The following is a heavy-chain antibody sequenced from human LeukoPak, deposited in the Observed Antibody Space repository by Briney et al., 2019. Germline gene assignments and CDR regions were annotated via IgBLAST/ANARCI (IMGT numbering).Heavy chain of an antibody. CDR1: GYSISSGYY. D-gene: IGHD5-24*01. CDR3: ARGDGYNNRAFDI. CDR2: IYHSGST. V-gene: IGHV4-38-2*01. Sequence: SETLSLTCAVSGYSISSGYYWGWIRQPPGKGLEWIGSIYHSGSTYYNPSLKSRVTISVDTSKNQFSLKLSSVTAADTAVYYCARGDGYNNRAFDIWGQGTMVTVSS. J-gene: IGHJ3*02.